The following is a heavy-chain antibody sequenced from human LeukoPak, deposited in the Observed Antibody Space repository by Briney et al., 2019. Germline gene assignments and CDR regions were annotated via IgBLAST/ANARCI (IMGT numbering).Heavy chain of an antibody. J-gene: IGHJ6*02. CDR1: GGSFSSGGYY. D-gene: IGHD5-12*01. CDR2: IYYSGST. V-gene: IGHV4-31*03. CDR3: AVCDYDNYYGMDV. Sequence: SSETLSLTCTVSGGSFSSGGYYWSWIRQHPGKGLEWIGYIYYSGSTYYSPSLKSRVTISVDTSENQFPLKLSSVTAADTAVYYCAVCDYDNYYGMDVWGQGTTVTVSS.